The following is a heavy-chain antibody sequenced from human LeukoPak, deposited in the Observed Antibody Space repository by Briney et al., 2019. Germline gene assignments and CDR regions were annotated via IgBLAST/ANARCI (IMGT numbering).Heavy chain of an antibody. D-gene: IGHD4-11*01. CDR2: IYYSGST. V-gene: IGHV4-34*01. CDR3: ARAPWAYGNYVHAFDI. Sequence: MTSETLSLTCAVYGGSFSGYYWSWIRQPPGKGLEWIGSIYYSGSTYYNPSLKSRVSISIDTSNNDLSLKVTSVTAADTAGYYCARAPWAYGNYVHAFDIWGQGTMVTVSS. J-gene: IGHJ3*02. CDR1: GGSFSGYY.